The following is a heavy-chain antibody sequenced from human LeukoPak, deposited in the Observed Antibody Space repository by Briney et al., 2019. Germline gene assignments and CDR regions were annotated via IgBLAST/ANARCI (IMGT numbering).Heavy chain of an antibody. CDR3: TSGGSQIDY. Sequence: TSGGSLRLSCAASGFTFSSYWMSWVRQPPGKGLEWIGSIYYSGSTYYNPSLKSRVTISVDTSKNQFSLKLSSVTAADTAVYYCTSGGSQIDYWGQGTLVTVSS. J-gene: IGHJ4*02. CDR2: IYYSGST. CDR1: GFTFSSYW. V-gene: IGHV4-39*01. D-gene: IGHD2-15*01.